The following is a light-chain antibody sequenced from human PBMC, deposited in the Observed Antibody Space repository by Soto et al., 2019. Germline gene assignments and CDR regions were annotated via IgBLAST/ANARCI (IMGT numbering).Light chain of an antibody. Sequence: QSALTQPASVSGSPGQSITISRTGTSSDVGGYDLVSWYQQHPGKAPKLIICEGSKRPSGISNRFSGSKSGNTASLIISGLQGDDEGDYYCCAYVSSNTLLFGGGTKLTVL. V-gene: IGLV2-23*01. CDR2: EGS. CDR1: SSDVGGYDL. J-gene: IGLJ3*02. CDR3: CAYVSSNTLL.